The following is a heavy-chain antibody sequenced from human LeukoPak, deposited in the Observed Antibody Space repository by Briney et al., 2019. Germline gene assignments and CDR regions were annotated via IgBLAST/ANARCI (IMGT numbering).Heavy chain of an antibody. V-gene: IGHV3-30-3*01. Sequence: QSGGSLRLSCAASGLTFSSYAMHWVRQAPGKGLEWVAVISYDGSNKYYADSVKGRFTNSRDNSKNTLYLQMNSLRAEDTAGYYCARDGYGLDTPLVSTIFGCWGQGSLVTVSS. CDR1: GLTFSSYA. CDR2: ISYDGSNK. J-gene: IGHJ4*02. CDR3: ARDGYGLDTPLVSTIFGC. D-gene: IGHD5-18*01.